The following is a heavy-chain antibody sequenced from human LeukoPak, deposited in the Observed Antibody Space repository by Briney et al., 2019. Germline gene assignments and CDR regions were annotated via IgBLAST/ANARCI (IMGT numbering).Heavy chain of an antibody. CDR2: ISYDGSVE. CDR1: GFTFSNYA. Sequence: GSLRLSCAASGFTFSNYAMHWVRQAPGKGLEWAAVISYDGSVEYYADSVKGRFTISRDNSKNTLYLQMSSLRAEDTAVYYCAKVDPLGGNFAHDYYGMDVWGQGTTVTVSS. CDR3: AKVDPLGGNFAHDYYGMDV. V-gene: IGHV3-30*18. D-gene: IGHD4-23*01. J-gene: IGHJ6*02.